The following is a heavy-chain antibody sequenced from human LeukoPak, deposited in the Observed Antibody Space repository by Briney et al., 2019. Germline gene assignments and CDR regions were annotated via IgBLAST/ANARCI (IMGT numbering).Heavy chain of an antibody. J-gene: IGHJ4*02. D-gene: IGHD6-6*01. CDR1: GYTFTSHD. CDR2: MNPNSGNT. V-gene: IGHV1-8*01. Sequence: ASVKVSCKASGYTFTSHDINWVRQATGQGLEWMGWMNPNSGNTGYAQKFQGRVTMTRNTSISTAYMELSSLRSEDTAVYYCARAIGRSSSTGSGYWGQGTLVTVSS. CDR3: ARAIGRSSSTGSGY.